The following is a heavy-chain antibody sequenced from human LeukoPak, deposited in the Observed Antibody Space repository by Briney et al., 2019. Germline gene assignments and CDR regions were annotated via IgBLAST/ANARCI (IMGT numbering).Heavy chain of an antibody. CDR1: GGSISSSSYY. J-gene: IGHJ4*02. CDR3: ARDNPHYYDSSGRPPLDY. CDR2: IYYSGST. D-gene: IGHD3-22*01. V-gene: IGHV4-39*07. Sequence: PSETLSLTCTVSGGSISSSSYYWGWIRQPPGKGLEWIGSIYYSGSTYYNPSLKSRVTISVDTSKNQFSLKLSSVTAADTAVYYCARDNPHYYDSSGRPPLDYWGQGTLVTVSS.